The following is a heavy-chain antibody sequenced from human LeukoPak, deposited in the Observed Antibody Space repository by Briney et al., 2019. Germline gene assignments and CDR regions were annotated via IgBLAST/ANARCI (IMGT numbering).Heavy chain of an antibody. CDR3: ARFRAGAGDF. CDR2: INPDGTTI. J-gene: IGHJ4*02. Sequence: GGSLRLSCAASGFTFRHYWMHWVRQVPGKGLVWVSRINPDGTTINYADSVRGRFAISRDNAKNALHLEMNGLRADDTAVYYCARFRAGAGDFWGQGTLVSVSS. D-gene: IGHD4/OR15-4a*01. V-gene: IGHV3-74*01. CDR1: GFTFRHYW.